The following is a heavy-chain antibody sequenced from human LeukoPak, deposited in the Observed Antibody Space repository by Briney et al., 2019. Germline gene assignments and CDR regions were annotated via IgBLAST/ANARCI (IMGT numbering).Heavy chain of an antibody. CDR1: GGSISSGGYS. CDR3: ARLQYCSGTSCYWFDP. V-gene: IGHV4-30-2*01. Sequence: SETLSLTCAVSGGSISSGGYSWSWIRQPPGKGLEWIGYIYHSGSTYYNPSLKSRVTISVDTSKNQFSLRLSSVTAADTAVYYCARLQYCSGTSCYWFDPWGQGTLVTVSS. J-gene: IGHJ5*02. D-gene: IGHD2-2*01. CDR2: IYHSGST.